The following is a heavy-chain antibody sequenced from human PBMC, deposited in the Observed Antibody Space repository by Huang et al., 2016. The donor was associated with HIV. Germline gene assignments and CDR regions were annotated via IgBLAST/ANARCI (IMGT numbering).Heavy chain of an antibody. V-gene: IGHV1-2*02. CDR1: GYTFTDSN. CDR2: INPKRGGT. J-gene: IGHJ4*02. D-gene: IGHD6-6*01. Sequence: QVQLVQSGAEVKNPGASVRVSCKASGYTFTDSNIHWGRQATGQGLGWWGWINPKRGGTSGAQRLQGRITMTRDTTSSTVHMDLRRIQSDDAAVYFCARDWSFGSSTSPADWGQGTLVTVSS. CDR3: ARDWSFGSSTSPAD.